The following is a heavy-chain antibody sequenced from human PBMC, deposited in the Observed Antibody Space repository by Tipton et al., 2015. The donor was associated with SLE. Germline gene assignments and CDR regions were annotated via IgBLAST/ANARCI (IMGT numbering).Heavy chain of an antibody. CDR1: GFTFSSYA. J-gene: IGHJ4*02. V-gene: IGHV3-23*01. D-gene: IGHD6-13*01. Sequence: SLRLSCAASGFTFSSYAMSWVRQAPGKGLEWVSAISGSGGSTYYADSVKGRFTISRDNSKNTLYLQMNSLRAEDTAVYYCARSGSSRGGLFDYWGQGTLVTVSS. CDR3: ARSGSSRGGLFDY. CDR2: ISGSGGST.